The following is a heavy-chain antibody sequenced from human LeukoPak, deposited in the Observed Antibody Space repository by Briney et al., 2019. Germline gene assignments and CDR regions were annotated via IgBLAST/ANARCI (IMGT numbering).Heavy chain of an antibody. Sequence: GRSLTLSCAASGFTFSSYGMHWVRRAPGKGLEGVAVIWYDGSNKYYADSVRGRFTISRDNSKNTLYMQMNSLRAEDTAVYYCARTPVSYSGSYFDYWGQGTLVTVSS. D-gene: IGHD1-26*01. CDR3: ARTPVSYSGSYFDY. CDR1: GFTFSSYG. V-gene: IGHV3-33*01. J-gene: IGHJ4*02. CDR2: IWYDGSNK.